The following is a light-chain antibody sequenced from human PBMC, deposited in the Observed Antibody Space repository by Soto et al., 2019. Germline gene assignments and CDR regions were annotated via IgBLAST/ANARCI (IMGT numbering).Light chain of an antibody. CDR1: QSVSSN. CDR3: QQYNNWPPWT. Sequence: DIVMTQSPATLSVSPGERATLSCRASQSVSSNLAWYQQKPGQAPRLLIYGASTRATGIPARFSDSGFGTEFTLTISSLQSEDFAVYFCQQYNNWPPWTFGQRTKVEIK. J-gene: IGKJ1*01. V-gene: IGKV3-15*01. CDR2: GAS.